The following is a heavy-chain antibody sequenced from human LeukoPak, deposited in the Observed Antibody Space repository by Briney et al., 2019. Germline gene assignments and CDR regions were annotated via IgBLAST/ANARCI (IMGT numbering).Heavy chain of an antibody. J-gene: IGHJ4*02. Sequence: ASVRVSCKASGYTFSGYYMHWLRQAPGQGLEWMGWINPNGGVTNYAQKFQGRVTMTRDTSISTAYMELSRLRSDDTAVYYCARDGGDGYNFYYWGQGTLVTVSS. CDR2: INPNGGVT. D-gene: IGHD5-24*01. V-gene: IGHV1-2*02. CDR1: GYTFSGYY. CDR3: ARDGGDGYNFYY.